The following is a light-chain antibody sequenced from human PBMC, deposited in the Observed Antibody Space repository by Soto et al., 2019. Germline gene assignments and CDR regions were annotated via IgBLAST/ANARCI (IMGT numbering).Light chain of an antibody. Sequence: EIVLTQSPATLSLSPGERATLSCRASQSISSFLAWFQQKPGQAPRLLIFDASNRATGIPARFSGSGSGTDFTLTINRLEPEDFAVYYCQQRSDWPPLTFGGGTKVEIK. CDR3: QQRSDWPPLT. CDR2: DAS. V-gene: IGKV3-11*01. CDR1: QSISSF. J-gene: IGKJ4*01.